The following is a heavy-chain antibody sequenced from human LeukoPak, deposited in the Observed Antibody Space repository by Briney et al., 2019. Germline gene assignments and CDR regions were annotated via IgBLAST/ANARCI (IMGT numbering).Heavy chain of an antibody. CDR2: ISGSGSST. Sequence: PGGSLRLSCAASGFTFSTYGMSWVRQAPGKGLEWVSAISGSGSSTYYADSVKGRFTISRDNSKNTLYLQVNSLRAEDTAVYYCVREGYYDSSGYLGVFDYWGQGTLVTVSS. V-gene: IGHV3-23*01. D-gene: IGHD3-22*01. J-gene: IGHJ4*02. CDR3: VREGYYDSSGYLGVFDY. CDR1: GFTFSTYG.